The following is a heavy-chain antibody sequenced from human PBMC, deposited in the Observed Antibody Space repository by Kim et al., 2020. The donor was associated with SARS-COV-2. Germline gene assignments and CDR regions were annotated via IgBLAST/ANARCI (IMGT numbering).Heavy chain of an antibody. D-gene: IGHD1-1*01. Sequence: SETLSLTCTVSGGSISSSSYYWGWIRQPPGKGLEWIGSIYYSGSTYYNPSLKSRVTISVDTSKNQFSLKLSSVTAADTAVYYFARLQTSHYYYGMDVWGQGTTVTVSS. J-gene: IGHJ6*02. V-gene: IGHV4-39*01. CDR3: ARLQTSHYYYGMDV. CDR1: GGSISSSSYY. CDR2: IYYSGST.